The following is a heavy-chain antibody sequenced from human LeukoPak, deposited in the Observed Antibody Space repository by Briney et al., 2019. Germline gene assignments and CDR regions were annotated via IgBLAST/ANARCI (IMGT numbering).Heavy chain of an antibody. CDR3: ARHALYSSSWRPIDY. V-gene: IGHV4-59*08. D-gene: IGHD6-13*01. J-gene: IGHJ4*02. CDR1: GGSISSYY. Sequence: PSETLSLTCTVSGGSISSYYWSWIRQPPGKGLEWMGYIYYIGSTNYNPSLKSGVTISVATSKNQFSLTLSSLTAAHTAVYYCARHALYSSSWRPIDYWGQGTLVTVSS. CDR2: IYYIGST.